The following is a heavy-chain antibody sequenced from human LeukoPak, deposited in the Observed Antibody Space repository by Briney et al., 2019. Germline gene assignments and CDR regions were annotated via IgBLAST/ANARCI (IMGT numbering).Heavy chain of an antibody. CDR2: IVVGSGNT. D-gene: IGHD6-25*01. Sequence: ASVKVSCKASGFTFTSSAMQWVRQARGQRLEWIGWIVVGSGNTNYAQKFQERVTITRDMSTSTAYMELSSLRSEDTAVYYCAESGSDYYYGMDVWGQGTKVTVSS. CDR1: GFTFTSSA. J-gene: IGHJ6*02. V-gene: IGHV1-58*02. CDR3: AESGSDYYYGMDV.